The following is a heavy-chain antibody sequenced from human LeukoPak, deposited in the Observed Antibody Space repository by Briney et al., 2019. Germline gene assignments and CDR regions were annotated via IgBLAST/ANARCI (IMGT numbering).Heavy chain of an antibody. CDR1: GFTFSSYW. Sequence: GGSLGLSCAASGFTFSSYWMHWVRKAPGKGLVWVSRINTDGSSTSYADSVKGRFTISRDNAKNTLYLQMNSLRAEDTAVYYCARREYSSIDYWGQGTLVTVSS. CDR2: INTDGSST. CDR3: ARREYSSIDY. V-gene: IGHV3-74*01. D-gene: IGHD6-6*01. J-gene: IGHJ4*02.